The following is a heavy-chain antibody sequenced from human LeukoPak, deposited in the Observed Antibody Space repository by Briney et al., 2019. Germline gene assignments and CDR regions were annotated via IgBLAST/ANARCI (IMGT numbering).Heavy chain of an antibody. J-gene: IGHJ4*02. D-gene: IGHD5-12*01. Sequence: SETLSLTCAVYGGSFSGYYWSWIRQPPGKGLEWIGEINHSGSTNYNPSLKSRVTISADTSKNQFSLKMKSVTAADTAVYYCARAQRTVAIDYWGQGTLVTVSS. V-gene: IGHV4-34*01. CDR1: GGSFSGYY. CDR3: ARAQRTVAIDY. CDR2: INHSGST.